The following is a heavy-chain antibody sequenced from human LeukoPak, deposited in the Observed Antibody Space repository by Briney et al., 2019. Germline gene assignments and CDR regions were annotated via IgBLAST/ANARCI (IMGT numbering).Heavy chain of an antibody. CDR1: GFTFSSYS. Sequence: QPGGSLRLSCAVSGFTFSSYSMNWVRRAPGKGLEWVSYIGSSVSTRYYADSVKGRFTISRDNGKHSLYLQMNSLRAEDTAVYYCAREGSEFWSAYSKGYFDYCGHRTPFSVSS. J-gene: IGHJ4*01. D-gene: IGHD3-3*01. CDR2: IGSSVSTR. CDR3: AREGSEFWSAYSKGYFDY. V-gene: IGHV3-48*01.